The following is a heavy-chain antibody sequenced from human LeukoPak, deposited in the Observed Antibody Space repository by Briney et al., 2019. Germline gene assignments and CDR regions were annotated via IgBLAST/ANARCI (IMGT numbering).Heavy chain of an antibody. CDR2: IYYSGST. V-gene: IGHV4-39*01. CDR3: ARSGGDY. J-gene: IGHJ4*02. D-gene: IGHD4-23*01. Sequence: PSETLSLTCTVSGGSISSSSYYWGWIRQPPGKGLVWIGSIYYSGSTYYNPSLKSRVTISVDTSKNQFSLKLSSVTAADTAVYYCARSGGDYWGQGTLVTVSS. CDR1: GGSISSSSYY.